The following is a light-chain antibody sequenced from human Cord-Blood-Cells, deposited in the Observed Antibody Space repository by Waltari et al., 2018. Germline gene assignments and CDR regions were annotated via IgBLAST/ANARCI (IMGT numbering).Light chain of an antibody. J-gene: IGKJ3*01. CDR3: QTYYTAPFP. V-gene: IGKV4-1*01. Sequence: IVMTQAPDSLAVSVGERATIHCKCSQSVLYSSNNKNYLAWYQQKPGQPPKLLIYCASNRELRVPDRFRASEPETEFALSMSSMWAAQVAVYGGQTYYTAPFPLGPAPTVNI. CDR1: QSVLYSSNNKNY. CDR2: CAS.